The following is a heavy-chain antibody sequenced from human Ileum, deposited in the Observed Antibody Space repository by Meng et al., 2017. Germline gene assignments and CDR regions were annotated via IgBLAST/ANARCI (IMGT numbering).Heavy chain of an antibody. Sequence: QGQLHESGPGLVKPSETLSLTCAVSGGSIESNNWWTWIRQPPGQGLEWIGEVYHSGSTHYNPSLQSRVTISIDNSKNRFSLSLNSVTAADTAIYYCARADYVRYFDLWGRGTLVTVSS. CDR2: VYHSGST. D-gene: IGHD3-10*02. CDR3: ARADYVRYFDL. V-gene: IGHV4-4*02. CDR1: GGSIESNNW. J-gene: IGHJ2*01.